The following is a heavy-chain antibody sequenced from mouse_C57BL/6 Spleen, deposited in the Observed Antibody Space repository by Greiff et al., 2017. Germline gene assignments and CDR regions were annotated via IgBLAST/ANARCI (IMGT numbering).Heavy chain of an antibody. J-gene: IGHJ1*03. CDR1: GYTFTSYW. V-gene: IGHV1-64*01. CDR3: ARAHYYGSSSRYFEG. D-gene: IGHD1-1*01. Sequence: QVQLQQPGAELVKPGASVKLSCKASGYTFTSYWMHWVKQRPGQGLEWIGMIHPNSGSTNYNEKFKSKATLTVDKSSSTAYMQLSSLTSEDSAVYYCARAHYYGSSSRYFEGWGTGTTVTVSS. CDR2: IHPNSGST.